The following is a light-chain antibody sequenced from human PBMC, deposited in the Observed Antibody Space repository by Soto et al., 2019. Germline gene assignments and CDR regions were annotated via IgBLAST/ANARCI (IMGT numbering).Light chain of an antibody. CDR1: SSDVGGSNF. V-gene: IGLV2-11*01. CDR3: CSYAGNSLWV. CDR2: DVS. J-gene: IGLJ3*02. Sequence: QSALTQPRSVSGSPGQSVTISCTGTSSDVGGSNFVSWYQQHPGKAPKLVIYDVSKRPSGVPDRFSGSKSGNTAPLTISGLQAEDEADYYCCSYAGNSLWVFGGGTKLTVL.